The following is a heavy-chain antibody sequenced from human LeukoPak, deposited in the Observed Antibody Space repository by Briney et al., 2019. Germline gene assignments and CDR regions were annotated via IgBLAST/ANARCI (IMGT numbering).Heavy chain of an antibody. D-gene: IGHD3-10*01. J-gene: IGHJ6*02. CDR2: ISKSGNT. CDR3: AKDPHGSSAYYYNYYGMDV. Sequence: GGSLRLSCTASGFTFSSYDVNRVRQAPGKGLEWISYISKSGNTDYADSVKGRFTASRDNAKKSLYLQMNSLRADDTAVYYCAKDPHGSSAYYYNYYGMDVWGQGTTVTVSS. V-gene: IGHV3-48*03. CDR1: GFTFSSYD.